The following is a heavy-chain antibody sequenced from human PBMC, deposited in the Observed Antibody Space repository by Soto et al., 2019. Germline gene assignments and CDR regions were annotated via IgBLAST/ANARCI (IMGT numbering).Heavy chain of an antibody. D-gene: IGHD2-15*01. CDR2: IYYSGSN. CDR1: GGSISSGDYY. J-gene: IGHJ5*02. V-gene: IGHV4-30-4*01. CDR3: ARYYCSRGSCLVDP. Sequence: QVQLQESGPGLVKPSQTLSLTCTVSGGSISSGDYYWSWIRQPPGKGLDWIWYIYYSGSNYYNPSIKSRVTISVDTSKNPFYLKLSVVTAADTAVYYCARYYCSRGSCLVDPWGQGTLVTVSS.